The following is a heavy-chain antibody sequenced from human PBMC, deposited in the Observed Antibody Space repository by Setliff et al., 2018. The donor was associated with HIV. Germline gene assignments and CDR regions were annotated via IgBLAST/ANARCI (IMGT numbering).Heavy chain of an antibody. Sequence: SVKVSCKASGGTFSSYTINWVRQAPGQGLEWMGRSIPILGIGNDEQAQKVQGRVTMTTDTSTSTAYMELRSLRSDDTAVYYCARDPGALYHPDYWGQGTLVTVSS. J-gene: IGHJ4*02. CDR3: ARDPGALYHPDY. CDR1: GGTFSSYT. CDR2: SIPILGIG. V-gene: IGHV1-69*04. D-gene: IGHD2-2*02.